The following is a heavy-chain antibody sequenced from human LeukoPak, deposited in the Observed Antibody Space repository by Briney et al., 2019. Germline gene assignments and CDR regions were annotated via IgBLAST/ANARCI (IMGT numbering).Heavy chain of an antibody. CDR2: IYYSGST. CDR1: GGSVSSGSYY. Sequence: PSETLSLTCTVSGGSVSSGSYYWSWIRQPPGKGLEWIGYIYYSGSTYYNPSLKSRVTISVDTSKNQFSLKLSSVTAADTAVYYCARDTTYYYDSSGFDYWGQGTLVTVSS. V-gene: IGHV4-30-4*01. J-gene: IGHJ4*02. CDR3: ARDTTYYYDSSGFDY. D-gene: IGHD3-22*01.